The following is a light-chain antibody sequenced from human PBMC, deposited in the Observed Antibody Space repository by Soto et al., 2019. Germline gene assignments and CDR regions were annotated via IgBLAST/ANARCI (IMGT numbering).Light chain of an antibody. CDR2: EGS. V-gene: IGLV2-14*02. Sequence: QSALTQPASVSGSPGQSITISCTGTSSDVGSYNLVSWYQQHPGKAPKLMIYEGSKRPSGVSNRFSGSKSDNTASLTVSGLQAEDEADYYCSSYAGNNNFVVFGGGTKVTVL. J-gene: IGLJ2*01. CDR1: SSDVGSYNL. CDR3: SSYAGNNNFVV.